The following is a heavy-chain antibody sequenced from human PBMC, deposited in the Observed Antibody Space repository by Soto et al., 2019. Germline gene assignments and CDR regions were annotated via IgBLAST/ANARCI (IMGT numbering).Heavy chain of an antibody. CDR3: TTRVITTNDY. CDR2: IGGSGGYT. V-gene: IGHV3-23*01. J-gene: IGHJ4*02. Sequence: GGSLRLSCAASELCVSHNFMTWVRQAPGKGLEWISTIGGSGGYTYYADSVKGRFTISRDNSKNTLYLQMNSLRAEDTAVYYCTTRVITTNDYWGQGTLVTVSS. CDR1: ELCVSHNF. D-gene: IGHD3-22*01.